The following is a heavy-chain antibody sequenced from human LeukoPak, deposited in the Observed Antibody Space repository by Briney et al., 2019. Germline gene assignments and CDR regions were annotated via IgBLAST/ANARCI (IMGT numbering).Heavy chain of an antibody. J-gene: IGHJ4*01. CDR3: ARGDFISSRDYLFFFDY. CDR1: GYTLTELS. Sequence: ASVKVSCKVSGYTLTELSMHGVRQAPGKGLEWMGGFDPEDGEIIYAQKFQGRVTMTEDTSTDTAFMEVRSLRSDDTVMYYCARGDFISSRDYLFFFDYWGQGSLVTVSS. CDR2: FDPEDGEI. V-gene: IGHV1-24*01. D-gene: IGHD3-16*01.